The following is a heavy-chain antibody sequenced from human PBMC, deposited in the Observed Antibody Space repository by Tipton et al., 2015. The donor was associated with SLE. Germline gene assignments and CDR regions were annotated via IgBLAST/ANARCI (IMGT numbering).Heavy chain of an antibody. CDR2: IRYDGNIR. CDR1: GFTFKTYG. Sequence: SLRLSCAASGFTFKTYGMHWVRQAPGKGLEWVAFIRYDGNIRYYKDSVKGRFSISRGNSQNTLYLQMNSLRAEDTAVYYCASLTTGWGQGTLATVS. J-gene: IGHJ4*02. V-gene: IGHV3-30*02. CDR3: ASLTTG. D-gene: IGHD1-1*01.